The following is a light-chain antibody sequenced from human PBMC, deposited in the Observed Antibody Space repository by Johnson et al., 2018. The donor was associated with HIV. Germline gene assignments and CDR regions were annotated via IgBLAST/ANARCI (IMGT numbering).Light chain of an antibody. CDR1: SSDMGNYA. Sequence: QSVLTQPPSVSAAPGQKVTISCSGSSSDMGNYAVSWYQQLPGTAPKLLIYDNNKRPSWIPDRFSGSKSGTSATLGITGLQTGDEADYYCGTWNSSLSVLYVFGTGTTVTVL. J-gene: IGLJ1*01. CDR2: DNN. CDR3: GTWNSSLSVLYV. V-gene: IGLV1-51*01.